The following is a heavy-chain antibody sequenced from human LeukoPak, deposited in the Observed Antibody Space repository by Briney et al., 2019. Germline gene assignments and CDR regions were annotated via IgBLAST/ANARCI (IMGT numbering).Heavy chain of an antibody. CDR1: GGSISSGGYY. CDR3: ARDSSSWSDPYYYYYMDV. Sequence: SETLSLTCTVSGGSISSGGYYWSWIRQPPGKGLEWIGYVYHSGSTYYNRSLKSRVTISVDRSKNQFSLKLSSVTAADTAVYYCARDSSSWSDPYYYYYMDVWGKGTTVTVSS. V-gene: IGHV4-30-2*01. D-gene: IGHD6-13*01. CDR2: VYHSGST. J-gene: IGHJ6*03.